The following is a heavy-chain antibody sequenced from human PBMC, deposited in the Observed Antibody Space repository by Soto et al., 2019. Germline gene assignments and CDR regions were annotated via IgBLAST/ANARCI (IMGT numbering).Heavy chain of an antibody. V-gene: IGHV3-33*01. D-gene: IGHD1-26*01. CDR1: GFTFSSYG. CDR2: IWYDGSNK. J-gene: IGHJ4*02. CDR3: ARGDPGGSYPYYFDY. Sequence: LRLSCAASGFTFSSYGMHWVRQAPGKGLEWVAVIWYDGSNKYYADSVKGRFTISRDNSKNTLYLQMNSLRAEDTAVYYCARGDPGGSYPYYFDYWGQGTLVTVSS.